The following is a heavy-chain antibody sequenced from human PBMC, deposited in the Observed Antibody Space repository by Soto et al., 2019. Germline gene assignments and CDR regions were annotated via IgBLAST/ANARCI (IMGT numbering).Heavy chain of an antibody. CDR2: IYYSGST. V-gene: IGHV4-39*01. CDR3: AMEPRYCSGGSCYSGY. CDR1: GGSISSSSYY. Sequence: QLQLQESGPGLVKPSETLSLTCTVSGGSISSSSYYWGWIRQPPGKGLEWIGSIYYSGSTYYNPSLKSRVTRSVDTSKNQFSLKLSSVTAADTAVYYCAMEPRYCSGGSCYSGYWGQGTLVTVSS. D-gene: IGHD2-15*01. J-gene: IGHJ4*02.